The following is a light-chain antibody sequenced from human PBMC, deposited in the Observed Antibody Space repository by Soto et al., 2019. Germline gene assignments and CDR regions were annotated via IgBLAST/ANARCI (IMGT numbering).Light chain of an antibody. Sequence: DIQMTQSPCTLSAFVGDRVTITCRASQIVNSWLAWYQQRPGKAPKLLIYDASTLESGVPSRFSGSGSGTEFTLTISSLQPDDFATYYCHQYNSYHTFGGGTKVDIK. CDR1: QIVNSW. CDR3: HQYNSYHT. J-gene: IGKJ4*01. CDR2: DAS. V-gene: IGKV1-5*01.